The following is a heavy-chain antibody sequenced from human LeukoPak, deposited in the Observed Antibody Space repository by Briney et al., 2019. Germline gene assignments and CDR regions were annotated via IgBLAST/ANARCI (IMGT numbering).Heavy chain of an antibody. Sequence: GGSLRLSCAASGFTFRNYWMSWVRQAPGEGLEWVANIRPDRSQKYYVDSARGRFTISRDNAKSSLYLQMSSLRPEDTATYYCARDFQPRYCSSSSCSPAWGQGTTVTVSS. CDR2: IRPDRSQK. V-gene: IGHV3-7*03. CDR3: ARDFQPRYCSSSSCSPA. CDR1: GFTFRNYW. D-gene: IGHD2-2*01. J-gene: IGHJ6*02.